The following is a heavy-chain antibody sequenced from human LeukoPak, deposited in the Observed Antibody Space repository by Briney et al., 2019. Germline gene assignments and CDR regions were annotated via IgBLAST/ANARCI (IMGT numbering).Heavy chain of an antibody. CDR2: MSYDGSNK. Sequence: GRSLRLSCAASGFTFSSYAMHWVRQAPGKGLEWVAVMSYDGSNKYYADSVKGRFTISRDNSKNTLYLQMNSLRAEDTAVYYCARSRSYVLRFLEWLLSPLDYWGQGTLVTVSS. CDR1: GFTFSSYA. J-gene: IGHJ4*02. V-gene: IGHV3-30-3*01. CDR3: ARSRSYVLRFLEWLLSPLDY. D-gene: IGHD3-3*01.